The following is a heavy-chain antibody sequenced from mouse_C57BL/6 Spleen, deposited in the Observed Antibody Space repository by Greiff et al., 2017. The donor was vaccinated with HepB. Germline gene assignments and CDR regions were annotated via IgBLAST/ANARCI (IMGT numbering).Heavy chain of an antibody. J-gene: IGHJ2*01. CDR3: AGHRRDYFDY. CDR1: GFTFSSYG. CDR2: ISSGGSYT. Sequence: EVQLMEPGGDLVKPGASLKLSCAASGFTFSSYGMPWVRQTPDKRLEWVATISSGGSYTYYPDSVKGRFTISRDNAKNTLYLQMSSLKSEDAAMYYCAGHRRDYFDYWGQGTTLTVSS. V-gene: IGHV5-6*01.